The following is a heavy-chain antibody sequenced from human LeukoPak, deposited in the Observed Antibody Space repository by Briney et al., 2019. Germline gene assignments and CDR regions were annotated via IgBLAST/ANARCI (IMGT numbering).Heavy chain of an antibody. CDR2: IYSGGTT. D-gene: IGHD3-10*01. J-gene: IGHJ6*02. CDR1: GFTLGTYD. Sequence: GGSLRLSSAASGFTLGTYDMYWVRQAPGKGLEWVSSIYSGGTTHYADSVKGRFTISRDHSKSTVYLQMNSLRAEDTAVYYCARDLISYAMAIWGQGITVTVSS. CDR3: ARDLISYAMAI. V-gene: IGHV3-53*01.